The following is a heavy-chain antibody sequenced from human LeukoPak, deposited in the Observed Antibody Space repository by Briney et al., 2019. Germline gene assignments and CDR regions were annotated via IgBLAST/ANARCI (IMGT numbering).Heavy chain of an antibody. CDR2: ISYDGSNK. D-gene: IGHD3-10*01. CDR3: AKESLYGSGSYLDY. CDR1: GFTFSSYG. V-gene: IGHV3-30*18. Sequence: PGGSLRLSCAASGFTFSSYGMHWVRQAPGKGLEWVAVISYDGSNKYYADSVEGRFTISRDNSKNTLYLQMNSLRAEDTAVYYCAKESLYGSGSYLDYWGQGTLVTVSS. J-gene: IGHJ4*02.